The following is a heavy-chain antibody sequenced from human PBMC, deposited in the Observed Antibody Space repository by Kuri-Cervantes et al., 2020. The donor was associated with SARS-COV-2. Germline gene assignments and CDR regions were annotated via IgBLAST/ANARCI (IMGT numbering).Heavy chain of an antibody. CDR3: ARDPYYYDSTVLDV. CDR1: GFTFSSYS. CDR2: IWYDGSNK. V-gene: IGHV3-33*08. D-gene: IGHD3-22*01. J-gene: IGHJ6*02. Sequence: LSLTCAASGFTFSSYSMHWVRQAPGKGLEWVAVIWYDGSNKYYADSVKGRFTISRDNSKNTLYLQMNSLRAEDTAVYYCARDPYYYDSTVLDVWGQGTTVTVSS.